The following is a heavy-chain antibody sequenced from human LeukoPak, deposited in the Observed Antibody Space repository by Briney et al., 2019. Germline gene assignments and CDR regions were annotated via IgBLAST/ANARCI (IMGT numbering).Heavy chain of an antibody. CDR3: ARERLAMVRGVIPKEAWGWFDP. J-gene: IGHJ5*02. CDR1: GGSFSGYH. CDR2: IKYSGST. Sequence: PSETLSLTCAVHGGSFSGYHWSWIHQPPGKGLEGIGEIKYSGSTNYNLSLKSRPTLSVHPSKNQLSLELSSVTAADTAVDYWARERLAMVRGVIPKEAWGWFDPWGQGTLVTVSS. D-gene: IGHD3-10*01. V-gene: IGHV4-34*01.